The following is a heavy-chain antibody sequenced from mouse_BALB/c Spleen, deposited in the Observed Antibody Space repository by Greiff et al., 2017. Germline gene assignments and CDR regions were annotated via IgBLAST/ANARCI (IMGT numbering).Heavy chain of an antibody. Sequence: EVQGVESGGGLVKPGGSLKLSCAASGFTFSSYAMSWVRQTPEKRLEWVASISSGGSTYYPDSVKGRFTISRDNARNILYLQMSSLRSEDTAMYYCARGDYYGSTPYAMDYWGQGTSVTVSS. CDR3: ARGDYYGSTPYAMDY. D-gene: IGHD1-1*01. CDR1: GFTFSSYA. V-gene: IGHV5-6-5*01. J-gene: IGHJ4*01. CDR2: ISSGGST.